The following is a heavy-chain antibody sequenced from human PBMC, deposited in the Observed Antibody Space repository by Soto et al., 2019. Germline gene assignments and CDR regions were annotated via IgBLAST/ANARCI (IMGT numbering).Heavy chain of an antibody. CDR3: ARVGVAALPAAIFDY. V-gene: IGHV4-31*01. CDR1: GGSISSGGYY. J-gene: IGHJ4*02. D-gene: IGHD2-2*01. CDR2: IYDSGST. Sequence: SETLSLTCTVSGGSISSGGYYWSWFRQHPGKGLEWIVYIYDSGSTYHTPSLKSPVTISVDTSKNQFSLKLGSVTAADTAVYYSARVGVAALPAAIFDYWGQGTLVTVSS.